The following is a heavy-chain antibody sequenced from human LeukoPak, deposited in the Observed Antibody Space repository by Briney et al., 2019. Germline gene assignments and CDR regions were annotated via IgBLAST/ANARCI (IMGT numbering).Heavy chain of an antibody. CDR3: AGLDWNYRDFDY. Sequence: PSETLSLTCTVSGGSISSYYWSWIRQPPGKGLEWIGYIYYSGSTNYNPSLKSRVTISVDTSKNQFSLKLSSVTAADTAVYFCAGLDWNYRDFDYWGQGTLVTVSS. CDR1: GGSISSYY. V-gene: IGHV4-59*08. CDR2: IYYSGST. D-gene: IGHD1-7*01. J-gene: IGHJ4*02.